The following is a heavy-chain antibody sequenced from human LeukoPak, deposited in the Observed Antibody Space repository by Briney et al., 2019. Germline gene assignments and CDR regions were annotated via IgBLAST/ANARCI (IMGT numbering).Heavy chain of an antibody. CDR2: IRYDGSNK. D-gene: IGHD6-19*01. CDR3: AKERDSSGWYVGFDY. Sequence: GGSLRLSCAASGFTFSSYGMHWVRQAPGKGLEWVAFIRYDGSNKYYADSVKGRFTISRDSSKNTLYLQMNSLRAEDTAVYYCAKERDSSGWYVGFDYWGQGTLVTVSS. CDR1: GFTFSSYG. V-gene: IGHV3-30*02. J-gene: IGHJ4*02.